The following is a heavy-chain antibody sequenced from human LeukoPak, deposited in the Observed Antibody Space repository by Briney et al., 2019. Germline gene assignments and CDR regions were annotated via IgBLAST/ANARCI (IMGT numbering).Heavy chain of an antibody. D-gene: IGHD3-22*01. CDR2: TYCDDDK. V-gene: IGHV2-5*02. J-gene: IGHJ4*02. CDR3: AHSHYDSSFDY. Sequence: SAPTLVKPTQTLTLTCTFSGFSLSTRGVGVGWIRQPPGKALEWLALTYCDDDKRYSPSLKSRLTITKDTSKNQVVLTMTNMDSVDTATYYCAHSHYDSSFDYWGQGTLVTVSS. CDR1: GFSLSTRGVG.